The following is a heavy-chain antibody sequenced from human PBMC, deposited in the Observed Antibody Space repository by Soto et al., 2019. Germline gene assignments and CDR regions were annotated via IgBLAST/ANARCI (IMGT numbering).Heavy chain of an antibody. J-gene: IGHJ4*02. CDR3: ARGLGYYDSSGYYSGH. V-gene: IGHV3-21*01. Sequence: EVQLVESGGGLVKPGGSLRLSCAASGFTFSSYSMNWVRQAPGKGLECVSSISSSSSYIYYADSVKGRFTSSRDNAKNSLYLQMNSLRAEDTAVYYCARGLGYYDSSGYYSGHWGQGTLVTVSS. D-gene: IGHD3-22*01. CDR2: ISSSSSYI. CDR1: GFTFSSYS.